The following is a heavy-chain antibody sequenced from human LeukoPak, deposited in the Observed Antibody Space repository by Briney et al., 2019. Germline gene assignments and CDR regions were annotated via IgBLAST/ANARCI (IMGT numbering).Heavy chain of an antibody. Sequence: PGGSLRLSCAASGFTFSSYWMSWVRQAPGKGLEWVANIKQGGSEKYYVDSVKGRFTISRDNAKNSLYLQMNTLRAEDTAVYYCATYSSLNRREFQYWGQGTLLTVSS. CDR3: ATYSSLNRREFQY. D-gene: IGHD3-22*01. CDR1: GFTFSSYW. J-gene: IGHJ1*01. V-gene: IGHV3-7*01. CDR2: IKQGGSEK.